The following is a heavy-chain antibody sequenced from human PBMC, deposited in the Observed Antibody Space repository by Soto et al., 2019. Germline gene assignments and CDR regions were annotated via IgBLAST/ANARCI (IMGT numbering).Heavy chain of an antibody. V-gene: IGHV4-31*03. Sequence: SLTCTVSGGSISSGGYYWSWIRQHPGKGLEWIGYIYYSGSTYYNPSLKSRVTISVDTSKNQFSLKLSPVTAADTAVYYCARAPYYYDSSGYTWGQGTLVTVSS. J-gene: IGHJ5*02. CDR2: IYYSGST. CDR1: GGSISSGGYY. CDR3: ARAPYYYDSSGYT. D-gene: IGHD3-22*01.